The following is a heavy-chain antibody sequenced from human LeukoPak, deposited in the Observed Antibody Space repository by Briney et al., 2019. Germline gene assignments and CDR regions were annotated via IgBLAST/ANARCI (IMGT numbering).Heavy chain of an antibody. CDR3: TRDRRYGGMDV. J-gene: IGHJ6*02. CDR1: GFTFSAYW. V-gene: IGHV3-74*01. CDR2: TDSDGSDI. Sequence: GGSLRLSCAASGFTFSAYWMHWVRQAPGEGLVWVSRTDSDGSDISYADSVKGRFTMSRDNAKNTLFLQMNSLRVEDTAVYYCTRDRRYGGMDVWGQGTTVTVSS. D-gene: IGHD4-17*01.